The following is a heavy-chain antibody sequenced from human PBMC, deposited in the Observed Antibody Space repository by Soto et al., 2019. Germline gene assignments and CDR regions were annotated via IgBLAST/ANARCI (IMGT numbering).Heavy chain of an antibody. Sequence: HPGGSLRLSCAASGFTFSSYGMHWVRQAPGKGLEWVAVISYDGSNKYYADSVKGRFTISRDNSKNTLYLQMNSLRAEDTAVYYCAKEARAVAGRVPRYYYGMDVWGQGTTVTVSS. CDR3: AKEARAVAGRVPRYYYGMDV. CDR2: ISYDGSNK. CDR1: GFTFSSYG. D-gene: IGHD6-19*01. J-gene: IGHJ6*02. V-gene: IGHV3-30*18.